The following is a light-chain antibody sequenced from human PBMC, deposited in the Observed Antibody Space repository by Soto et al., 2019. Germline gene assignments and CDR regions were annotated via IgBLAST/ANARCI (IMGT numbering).Light chain of an antibody. CDR1: SSDVGGYNY. J-gene: IGLJ1*01. CDR2: DVS. Sequence: QSVLTQPASVSGSPGQSIAISCTGTSSDVGGYNYASWYQQHPGKAPKLMIYDVSNRPSGVSNRFSGSKSGNTASLTISGLQAEDEADYYCCSYTTSTTYVFGNGTKVTVL. CDR3: CSYTTSTTYV. V-gene: IGLV2-14*03.